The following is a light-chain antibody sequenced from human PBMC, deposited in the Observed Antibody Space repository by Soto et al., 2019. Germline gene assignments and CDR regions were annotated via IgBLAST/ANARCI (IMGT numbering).Light chain of an antibody. CDR1: QSVSSN. J-gene: IGKJ5*01. CDR3: QQYNNWPPIT. Sequence: EIVMAQSPATLSVSPGERATLSCRASQSVSSNLAWYQQKPGQAPRLLIYGASTRATGIPARFSGSGSGTEFTLTISGLQPEDFAVYYCQQYNNWPPITFGQGTRLEIK. CDR2: GAS. V-gene: IGKV3-15*01.